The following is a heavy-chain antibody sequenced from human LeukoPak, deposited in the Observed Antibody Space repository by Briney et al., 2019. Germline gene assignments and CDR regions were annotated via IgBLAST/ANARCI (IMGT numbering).Heavy chain of an antibody. CDR3: AKDPYSVAGSLPQYFQH. V-gene: IGHV3-53*01. Sequence: GGSLRLSCAASGFAVSNNYMTWVRQAPGKGLEWVSVIYKDGSTYYADSVKGRFTISRDNSKNTLYLQMNSLRAEDTAVYYCAKDPYSVAGSLPQYFQHWGQGTLVTVSS. D-gene: IGHD6-19*01. J-gene: IGHJ1*01. CDR1: GFAVSNNY. CDR2: IYKDGST.